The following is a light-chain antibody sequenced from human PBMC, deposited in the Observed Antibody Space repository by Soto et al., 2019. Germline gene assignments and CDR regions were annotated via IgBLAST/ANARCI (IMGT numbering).Light chain of an antibody. CDR3: QQYGSSPRT. J-gene: IGKJ1*01. V-gene: IGKV3-20*01. CDR1: QRVGIN. Sequence: EIVLTQSPATLSVSPGETATISCRASQRVGINLAWYQQKPGQAPRLLIYGAFKRATGIPDRFSGSGSGTDFTLTISRMEPEDFAVYCCQQYGSSPRTFGQGTKVDIK. CDR2: GAF.